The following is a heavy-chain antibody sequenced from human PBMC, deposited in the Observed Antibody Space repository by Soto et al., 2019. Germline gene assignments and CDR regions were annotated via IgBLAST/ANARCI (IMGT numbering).Heavy chain of an antibody. Sequence: ASVKVSCKASGYTFTSYYMHWVRQAPGQGLEWMGIINPSGGSTSYAQKFQGRVTMTRDTSTSTVYMELSSLRSEDTAVYYCARAGRAVAGTGMAFDIWGQGTMVTVSS. J-gene: IGHJ3*02. CDR2: INPSGGST. CDR3: ARAGRAVAGTGMAFDI. V-gene: IGHV1-46*01. CDR1: GYTFTSYY. D-gene: IGHD6-19*01.